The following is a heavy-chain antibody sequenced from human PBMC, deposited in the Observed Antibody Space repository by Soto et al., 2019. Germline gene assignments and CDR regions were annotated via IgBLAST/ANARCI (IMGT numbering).Heavy chain of an antibody. CDR2: VSYNGHT. J-gene: IGHJ3*01. D-gene: IGHD2-15*01. CDR3: ARQQFTVVTAFDV. Sequence: QVQLQESRPGLVKPSDTLSLTCTVSGGSITPYYWSWIRQPPGEGLVWIGYVSYNGHTDYNPSLKSRVSISVATSKNEFTLKLNSLTAADAAIYFCARQQFTVVTAFDVWGRGTMVAVSS. V-gene: IGHV4-59*08. CDR1: GGSITPYY.